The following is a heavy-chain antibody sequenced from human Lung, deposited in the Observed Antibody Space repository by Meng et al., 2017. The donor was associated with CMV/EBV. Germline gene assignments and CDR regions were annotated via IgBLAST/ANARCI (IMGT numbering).Heavy chain of an antibody. CDR3: VKGTPGRSYCDY. CDR1: PYAFGTYG. Sequence: VPLVPCGPEGKKPRAYMRVSCKASPYAFGTYGISWVRQAPGLGLEWMGWFVNYRDTYPAPKFQDRVTMTTDTHTNTIIMELRSLTSDDTAVYYCVKGTPGRSYCDYWGQGTLVTVSS. J-gene: IGHJ4*02. D-gene: IGHD3-10*01. V-gene: IGHV1-18*01. CDR2: FVNYRDT.